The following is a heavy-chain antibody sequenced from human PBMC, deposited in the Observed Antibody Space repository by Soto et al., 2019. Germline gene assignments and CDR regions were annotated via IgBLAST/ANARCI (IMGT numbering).Heavy chain of an antibody. J-gene: IGHJ4*02. Sequence: QVQLVQSGAEVKKPGSSVKVSCKASGGTFSSYAISWVRQAPGQGLEWMGGIIPIFGTANYAQKFQGRVTITAYDSRSTAYRELSSLRSEDTAVYYCASRRYYDYVWGISPFPFDYWGQGTLVTVSS. CDR1: GGTFSSYA. V-gene: IGHV1-69*12. CDR2: IIPIFGTA. CDR3: ASRRYYDYVWGISPFPFDY. D-gene: IGHD3-16*01.